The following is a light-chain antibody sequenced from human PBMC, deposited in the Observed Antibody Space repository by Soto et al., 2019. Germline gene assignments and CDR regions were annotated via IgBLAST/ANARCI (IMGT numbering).Light chain of an antibody. Sequence: EIVLTQSPGTLSLSPGERATLSCRASQSVSSNYLAWYQQSPGQAPRLLIYGASSRATGIPDRFSGSGSGTDFTLTISRLEPEDFAVYYCQQYGSSPPRLTFGGGTKVEIK. CDR2: GAS. J-gene: IGKJ4*01. V-gene: IGKV3-20*01. CDR1: QSVSSNY. CDR3: QQYGSSPPRLT.